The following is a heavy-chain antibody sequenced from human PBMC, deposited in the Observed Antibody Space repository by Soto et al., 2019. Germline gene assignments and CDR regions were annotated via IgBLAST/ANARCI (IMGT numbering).Heavy chain of an antibody. Sequence: SETLSLTCTVSGGFISSGGYYWSWIRQHPGKGLEWIGYIYYSGSTYYNPSLKSRVTISVGTSKNQFSLKLSSVTAADTAVYYCARGVESIAARWFDYWGQGTLVTVSS. CDR2: IYYSGST. CDR1: GGFISSGGYY. CDR3: ARGVESIAARWFDY. V-gene: IGHV4-31*03. J-gene: IGHJ4*02. D-gene: IGHD6-6*01.